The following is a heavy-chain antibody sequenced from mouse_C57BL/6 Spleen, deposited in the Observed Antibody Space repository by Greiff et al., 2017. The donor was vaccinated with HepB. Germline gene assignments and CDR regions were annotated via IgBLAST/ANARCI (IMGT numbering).Heavy chain of an antibody. CDR2: ISGGGGNT. CDR1: GFTFSSYT. D-gene: IGHD2-3*01. V-gene: IGHV5-9*01. Sequence: DVHRVESGGGLVKPGGSLKLSCAASGFTFSSYTMSWVRQTPEKRLEWVATISGGGGNTYYPDSVKGRFTISRDNAKNTLYLQMSSLRSEDTALYYGARQRWSLSYFDYWGQGTTLTVSS. J-gene: IGHJ2*01. CDR3: ARQRWSLSYFDY.